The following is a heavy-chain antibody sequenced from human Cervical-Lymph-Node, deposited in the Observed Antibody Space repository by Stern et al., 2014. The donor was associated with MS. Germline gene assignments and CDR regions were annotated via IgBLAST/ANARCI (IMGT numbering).Heavy chain of an antibody. CDR2: IYWNDKT. V-gene: IGHV2-70*04. Sequence: ESGPALVKPTQTLTLTCTFSGFSLVTSGVRVSWIRQPPGKALEWLASIYWNDKTFYNTSLMTRLTHLKRNSQNQVGPSMTTVDPVDTATYYCARMMGSGYRHYFDYWGQGTPVTVS. CDR3: ARMMGSGYRHYFDY. D-gene: IGHD3-3*01. CDR1: GFSLVTSGVR. J-gene: IGHJ4*02.